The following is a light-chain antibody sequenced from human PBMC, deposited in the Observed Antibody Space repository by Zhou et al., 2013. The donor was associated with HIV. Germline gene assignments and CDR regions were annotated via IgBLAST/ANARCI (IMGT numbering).Light chain of an antibody. Sequence: DIQMTQSPSSLSASVGDRVTITCRASQSISTWLAWYQQKPGKAPNLLIYAASTLQMGSHQGSVAMDLDRVHSHISSLQPEDFATYYCQQLHDSSLITFGQGTRVDFK. CDR1: QSISTW. V-gene: IGKV1-5*01. CDR3: QQLHDSSLIT. J-gene: IGKJ5*01. CDR2: AAS.